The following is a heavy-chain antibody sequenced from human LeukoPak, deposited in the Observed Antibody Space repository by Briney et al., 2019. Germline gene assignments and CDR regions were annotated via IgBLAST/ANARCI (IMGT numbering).Heavy chain of an antibody. D-gene: IGHD6-13*01. Sequence: ASETLSLTCTVSGGSISSGDYYWSWIRQPPGKGLEWIGYIYYSGSTYYNPSLKSRVTISVDTSKNQFSLKLSSVTAADTAVYYCARDQVPRQPMDGWGQGTTVTVSS. CDR2: IYYSGST. J-gene: IGHJ6*02. CDR1: GGSISSGDYY. V-gene: IGHV4-30-4*02. CDR3: ARDQVPRQPMDG.